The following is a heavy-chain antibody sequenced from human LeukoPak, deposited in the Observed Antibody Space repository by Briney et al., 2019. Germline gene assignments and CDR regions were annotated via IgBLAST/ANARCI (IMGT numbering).Heavy chain of an antibody. CDR3: ARGYCSGGSCYAAILLTDY. J-gene: IGHJ4*02. Sequence: PGGSLRLSCAASGFTFSSYGMHWVRQAPGKGLEWVAVIWYDGSNKYYADSVKGRFTISRDNSKNTLYLQMNSLRAEDRAVYYCARGYCSGGSCYAAILLTDYWGQGTLVTVSS. D-gene: IGHD2-15*01. V-gene: IGHV3-33*01. CDR2: IWYDGSNK. CDR1: GFTFSSYG.